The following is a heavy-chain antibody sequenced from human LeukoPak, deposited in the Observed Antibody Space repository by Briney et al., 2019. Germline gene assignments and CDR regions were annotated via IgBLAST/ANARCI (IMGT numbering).Heavy chain of an antibody. D-gene: IGHD2-15*01. CDR3: AKEEVIGGNRGVYFDC. J-gene: IGHJ4*02. CDR1: GFTFRSFD. CDR2: IRYDGNSN. V-gene: IGHV3-30*02. Sequence: GGYLRLSCAASGFTFRSFDMHWVRQAPGQGLEWVTFIRYDGNSNYYADSVKGRFTSSRDNSRSTLYLQMNSLRAEDTAVYYCAKEEVIGGNRGVYFDCWGQGTLVTVSS.